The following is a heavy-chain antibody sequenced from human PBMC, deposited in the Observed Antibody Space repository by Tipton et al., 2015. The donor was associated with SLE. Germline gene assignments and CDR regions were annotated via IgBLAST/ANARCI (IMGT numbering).Heavy chain of an antibody. CDR3: ARLSSMVRRAQGWFDP. CDR2: IYYSGST. V-gene: IGHV4-39*01. CDR1: GGSISISSHF. Sequence: LRLSCTVSGGSISISSHFWGWIRQPPEKGLEWIGSIYYSGSTYYNPSLKSRVTISVDTSKNQFSLKLSSVTAADTAVYYCARLSSMVRRAQGWFDPWGQGTLVTVSS. D-gene: IGHD3-10*01. J-gene: IGHJ5*02.